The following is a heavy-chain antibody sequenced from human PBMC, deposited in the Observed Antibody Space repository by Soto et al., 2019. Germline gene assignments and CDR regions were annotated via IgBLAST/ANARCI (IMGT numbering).Heavy chain of an antibody. CDR2: IIPIFGTA. D-gene: IGHD1-20*01. CDR1: GGTFSSYA. CDR3: ASSGMLGSRSLAGITTNWFDP. J-gene: IGHJ5*02. V-gene: IGHV1-69*06. Sequence: SVKVSCKASGGTFSSYAISWVRQAPGQGLEWMGGIIPIFGTANYAQKFQGRVTITADKSTSTAYMELSSLRSEDTAVYYCASSGMLGSRSLAGITTNWFDPWGQGTLVTVPQ.